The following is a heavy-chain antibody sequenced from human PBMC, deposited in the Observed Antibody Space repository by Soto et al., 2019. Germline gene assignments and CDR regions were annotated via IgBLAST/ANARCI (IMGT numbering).Heavy chain of an antibody. CDR3: ARVRMTTATFYYCYGRDV. J-gene: IGHJ6*02. CDR1: GGSISTGGYY. CDR2: IYFSGLT. D-gene: IGHD4-17*01. V-gene: IGHV4-31*03. Sequence: KASETLSLTCTVGGGSISTGGYYWSWIRQHPGKGLEWIGYIYFSGLTFYNPSLKSRVTISLDKSKNQFSLNLTSVTAADTAVYFCARVRMTTATFYYCYGRDVWGQGTTVTVS.